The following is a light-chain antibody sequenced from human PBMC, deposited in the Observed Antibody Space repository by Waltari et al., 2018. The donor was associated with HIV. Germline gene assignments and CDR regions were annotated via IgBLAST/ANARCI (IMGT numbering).Light chain of an antibody. CDR2: GAS. V-gene: IGKV3-20*01. CDR3: QHFGSSHLT. CDR1: QSVSSSY. J-gene: IGKJ4*01. Sequence: EIVLTQSPGTLPLSPGERGTLSCRASQSVSSSYLAWYQQKPGQAPRLLIYGASSRATGIPDRFSGSGSGTDFTLSISGLEPEDFAVYYCQHFGSSHLTFGGGTKVEIK.